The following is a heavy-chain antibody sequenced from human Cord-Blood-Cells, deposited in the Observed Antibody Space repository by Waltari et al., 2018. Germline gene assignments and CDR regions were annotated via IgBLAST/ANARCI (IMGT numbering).Heavy chain of an antibody. Sequence: QVQLVESGGGVVQPGRSLRLSCAASGFTFSSYAMHWVRQAPGKGLEWGAVISYDGSNKYYADYVKGRFTSSRDNSKNTLYLQMNSLRAEDTAVYYCAREVELVVDYWGQGTLVTVSS. CDR1: GFTFSSYA. D-gene: IGHD1-7*01. CDR2: ISYDGSNK. J-gene: IGHJ4*02. CDR3: AREVELVVDY. V-gene: IGHV3-30*04.